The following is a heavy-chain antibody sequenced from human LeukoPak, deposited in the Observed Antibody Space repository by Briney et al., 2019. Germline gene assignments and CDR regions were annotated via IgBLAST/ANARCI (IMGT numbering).Heavy chain of an antibody. CDR3: ARGPVGATPFDY. J-gene: IGHJ4*02. V-gene: IGHV4-31*03. D-gene: IGHD1-26*01. Sequence: SETLSLTCTVSGGCISNGDHYWSWIRQHPGKGLEWIGHIYYSGSTYHNPSLKSRVTISVDTSKNQFSLKLSSVTAADTAVYYCARGPVGATPFDYWGQGTLVTVSS. CDR2: IYYSGST. CDR1: GGCISNGDHY.